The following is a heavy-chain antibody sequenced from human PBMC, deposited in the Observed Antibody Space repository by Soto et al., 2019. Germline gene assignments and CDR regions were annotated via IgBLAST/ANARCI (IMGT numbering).Heavy chain of an antibody. Sequence: ASVKGACKASGYTFTSYDINWVRQATGRGLEWMGWMNPNSGNTGYAQKFQGRVTMTRNTSISTAYMELSSLRSEDTAVYYCARKDDTDAFDIWGHGTMVTVSS. CDR2: MNPNSGNT. V-gene: IGHV1-8*01. D-gene: IGHD3-9*01. CDR3: ARKDDTDAFDI. J-gene: IGHJ3*02. CDR1: GYTFTSYD.